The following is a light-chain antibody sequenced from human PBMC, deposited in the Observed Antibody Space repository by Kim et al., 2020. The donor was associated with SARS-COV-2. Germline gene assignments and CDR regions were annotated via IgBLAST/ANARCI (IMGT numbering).Light chain of an antibody. CDR3: GTWDSSLSAWV. CDR1: SSNIGNNY. CDR2: DND. Sequence: GQKVNVSSTGSSSNIGNNYVSWYQQLPGTAPKLLLYDNDRRPSGIPDRFSGSKSGTSATLGITGLQTGDEADYYCGTWDSSLSAWVFGGGTQLTVL. V-gene: IGLV1-51*01. J-gene: IGLJ3*02.